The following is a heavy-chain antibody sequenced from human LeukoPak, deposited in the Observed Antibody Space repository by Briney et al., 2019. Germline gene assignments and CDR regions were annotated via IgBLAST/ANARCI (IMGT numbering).Heavy chain of an antibody. Sequence: SETLSLTCTVSGGSISSYYWSWIRQPPGKGLEWIGYIYYSGSTNYNSSLKSRVTISVDTSKNQFSLKLSSVTAADTAVYYCARGRSSSWYEVDWFDPWGQGTLVTVSS. V-gene: IGHV4-59*01. CDR1: GGSISSYY. CDR3: ARGRSSSWYEVDWFDP. J-gene: IGHJ5*02. D-gene: IGHD6-13*01. CDR2: IYYSGST.